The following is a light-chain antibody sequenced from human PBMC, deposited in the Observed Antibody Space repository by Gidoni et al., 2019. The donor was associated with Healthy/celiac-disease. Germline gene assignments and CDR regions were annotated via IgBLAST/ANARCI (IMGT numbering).Light chain of an antibody. V-gene: IGKV3-20*01. Sequence: EIALTQSHCNLSLSPLERAALSGRASQSVSSSYLAWYQPKPGQAPRLLIYGASSRATGIPDRFSGSGSGTDFTLTISRLEPEDCAVYYCQQYSNSPSWTFGQXTKVEIK. CDR3: QQYSNSPSWT. CDR2: GAS. CDR1: QSVSSSY. J-gene: IGKJ1*01.